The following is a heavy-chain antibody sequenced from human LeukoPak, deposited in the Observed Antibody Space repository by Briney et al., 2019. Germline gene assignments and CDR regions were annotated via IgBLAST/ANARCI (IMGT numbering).Heavy chain of an antibody. J-gene: IGHJ5*02. D-gene: IGHD6-13*01. Sequence: PSETLSLTCTVSGGSINSYYWSWIRQPPGKGLEWLGSIYYSGSTKYNPSLKSRLTISVDTSKTQFSRKWSSVTAAATAMYYCARLSPAGYSSNWAWFDPWGQGSLVAVSS. CDR3: ARLSPAGYSSNWAWFDP. CDR2: IYYSGST. CDR1: GGSINSYY. V-gene: IGHV4-59*08.